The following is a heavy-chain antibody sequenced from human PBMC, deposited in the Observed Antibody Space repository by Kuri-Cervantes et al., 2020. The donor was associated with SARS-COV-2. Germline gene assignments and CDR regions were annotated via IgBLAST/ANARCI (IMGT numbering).Heavy chain of an antibody. CDR3: ARDFSGVYDITGERDAFDV. Sequence: ASVKVSCKASGYTFTGYYMHWVRQAPGQGLEWMGWINPNSGGTNYAQKFQGRVTMTRDTSISTVYMQLSRLRSDDTALYYCARDFSGVYDITGERDAFDVWGQGTMVTVSS. J-gene: IGHJ3*01. CDR2: INPNSGGT. D-gene: IGHD2-8*01. CDR1: GYTFTGYY. V-gene: IGHV1-2*02.